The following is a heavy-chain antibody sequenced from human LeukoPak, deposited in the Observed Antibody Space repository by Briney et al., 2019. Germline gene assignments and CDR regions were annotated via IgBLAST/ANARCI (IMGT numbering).Heavy chain of an antibody. CDR3: ARENTGSYGEFDY. J-gene: IGHJ4*02. CDR1: GGSISSYY. Sequence: SETLSLTCAVSGGSISSYYWSWIRQPAGKGLEWIGRIYSGGSTNYNPSLKSRVSMSVDSSNNPFSLKLSSVTAAETDVSYCARENTGSYGEFDYCGWGHVTIVTS. V-gene: IGHV4-4*07. CDR2: IYSGGST. D-gene: IGHD1-26*01.